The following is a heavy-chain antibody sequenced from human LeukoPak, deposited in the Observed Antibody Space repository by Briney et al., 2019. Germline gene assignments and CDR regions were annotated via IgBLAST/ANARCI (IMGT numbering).Heavy chain of an antibody. Sequence: GRSLRLSCAASGFTFSTYGMHWVRQAPGKGLEWVAVIWNDGSNKYYADSVKGRFTISGDNSKSTLYLQMNSLRAEDTAVYSCARASGPFDYWGQGNLVTVSS. CDR1: GFTFSTYG. V-gene: IGHV3-33*01. CDR2: IWNDGSNK. CDR3: ARASGPFDY. J-gene: IGHJ4*02. D-gene: IGHD3-10*01.